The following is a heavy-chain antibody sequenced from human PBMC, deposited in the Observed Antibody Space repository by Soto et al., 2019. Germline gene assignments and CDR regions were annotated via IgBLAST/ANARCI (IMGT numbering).Heavy chain of an antibody. CDR3: AREQRLSHVMCIEY. V-gene: IGHV4-30-4*01. CDR2: IYYSGST. D-gene: IGHD3-16*01. J-gene: IGHJ4*02. CDR1: GGSISRLGYY. Sequence: SETLSLTCTVSGGSISRLGYYSRWIRQPPGKGLEWIGYIYYSGSTYYNPSLKSRVTISVDTSKNQFSLKLSSVTAADTAVYYCAREQRLSHVMCIEYWGQGTLGTVSS.